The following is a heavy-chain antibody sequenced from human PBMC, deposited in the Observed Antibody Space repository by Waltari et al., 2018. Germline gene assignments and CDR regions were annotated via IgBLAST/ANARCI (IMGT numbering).Heavy chain of an antibody. CDR3: ARDGXXTVDFDY. CDR2: IGYHGGXT. V-gene: IGHV3-74*01. J-gene: IGHJ4*02. CDR1: GXRFGSXW. Sequence: EVQLVESGGGLXQPGGSLRLSXAASGXRFGSXWMHWVRQPPGKGLEWVSRIGYHGGXTIYADSMXVRFXISXDNAXXTXYLQMDSLXXGDTXVYYCARDGXXTVDFDYXGRGVPVTVXS.